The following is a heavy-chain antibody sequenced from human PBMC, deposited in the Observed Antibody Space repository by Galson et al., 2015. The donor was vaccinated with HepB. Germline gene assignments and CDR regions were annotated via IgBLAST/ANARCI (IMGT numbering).Heavy chain of an antibody. Sequence: SLRLSCAASGFSVSDNFMNWVRQAPGKGLEWVSIIYGDSSDGSTFYADSVKGRFTISRDSSKNTLYLQMDSLRAEDTAMYYCARGKGPQLAYTFDYWGQGTLVTVSS. V-gene: IGHV3-53*01. CDR3: ARGKGPQLAYTFDY. D-gene: IGHD6-13*01. CDR1: GFSVSDNF. CDR2: IYGDSSDGST. J-gene: IGHJ4*02.